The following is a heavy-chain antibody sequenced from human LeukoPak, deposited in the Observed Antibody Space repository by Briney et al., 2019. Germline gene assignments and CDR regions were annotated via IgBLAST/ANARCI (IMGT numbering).Heavy chain of an antibody. V-gene: IGHV4-39*07. CDR1: GGSISSSSYY. J-gene: IGHJ6*03. D-gene: IGHD3-10*01. CDR3: ARDGSGSSNYYYYYMDV. CDR2: IYYSGST. Sequence: SETLSLTCTVSGGSISSSSYYWGWIRQPPGKGLEWIESIYYSGSTYYNPSLKSRVTISVDTSKNQFSLKLSSVTAADTAVYYCARDGSGSSNYYYYYMDVWGKGTTVTVSS.